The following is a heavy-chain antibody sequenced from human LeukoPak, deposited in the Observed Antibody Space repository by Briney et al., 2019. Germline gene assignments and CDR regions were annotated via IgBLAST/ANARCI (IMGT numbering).Heavy chain of an antibody. Sequence: GASLRLSCAASGFTFTSYAMTWVRQAPGKGLEWVSAISGGGASTYYADPLKGRSTISRDNSKNTLYLQMSSLRAEDTAVYYCAKARVRGVILPFDYWGQGALVTVSS. V-gene: IGHV3-23*01. CDR1: GFTFTSYA. J-gene: IGHJ4*02. CDR2: ISGGGAST. CDR3: AKARVRGVILPFDY. D-gene: IGHD3-10*01.